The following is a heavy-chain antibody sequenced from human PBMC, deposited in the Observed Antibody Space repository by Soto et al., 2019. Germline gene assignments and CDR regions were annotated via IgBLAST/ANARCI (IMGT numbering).Heavy chain of an antibody. D-gene: IGHD3-10*01. Sequence: SVKVSCKASGGTFSSSAISWVRQAPGQGLEWMGGIIPIFGATHYAQEFQGRVTITADESRSTAYMEMSSLRSEDTAVYYCARVWGLIMSKADFYYYGMDVWGQGTTVTVSS. CDR2: IIPIFGAT. CDR3: ARVWGLIMSKADFYYYGMDV. J-gene: IGHJ6*02. V-gene: IGHV1-69*13. CDR1: GGTFSSSA.